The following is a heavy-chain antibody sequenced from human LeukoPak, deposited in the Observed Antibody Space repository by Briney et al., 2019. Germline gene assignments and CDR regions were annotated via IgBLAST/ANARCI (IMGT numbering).Heavy chain of an antibody. CDR3: ARPTHNGSYLFDY. J-gene: IGHJ4*02. CDR1: GYTFTGYY. D-gene: IGHD1-26*01. Sequence: ASVKVSCKASGYTFTGYYMHWVRQAPGQGLEWMGRINPNSGGTNYAQKFQGRVTMTRDTSISTAHMELSRLRSDDTAVYYCARPTHNGSYLFDYWGQGTLVTVSS. V-gene: IGHV1-2*06. CDR2: INPNSGGT.